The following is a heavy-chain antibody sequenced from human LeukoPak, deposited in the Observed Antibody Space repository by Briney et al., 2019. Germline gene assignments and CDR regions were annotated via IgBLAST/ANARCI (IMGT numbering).Heavy chain of an antibody. Sequence: SETLSLTCTVSGGSISSKWWSWVRQPPGKGLEWIGEMYHSGGTNYNPSLKSRLTISIDKSKNQFSLNLNSVIAADTAVYYCVQYRTFDWYYWGQGILVTVSS. CDR1: GGSISSKW. J-gene: IGHJ4*02. CDR2: MYHSGGT. V-gene: IGHV4-4*02. CDR3: VQYRTFDWYY. D-gene: IGHD2-21*01.